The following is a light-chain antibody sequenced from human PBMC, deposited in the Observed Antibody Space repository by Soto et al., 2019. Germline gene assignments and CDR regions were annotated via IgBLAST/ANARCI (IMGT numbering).Light chain of an antibody. J-gene: IGLJ1*01. CDR2: QGS. Sequence: SYELTQPPSVSVSPGQTASITCSGDKLGDKYACWYQQKPGQSPVLVIYQGSKRPSGIPERFSGSNSGNTATLTISGTQAMDEADYYCQAWDSSTPNYVFGTGTKVTVL. CDR1: KLGDKY. V-gene: IGLV3-1*01. CDR3: QAWDSSTPNYV.